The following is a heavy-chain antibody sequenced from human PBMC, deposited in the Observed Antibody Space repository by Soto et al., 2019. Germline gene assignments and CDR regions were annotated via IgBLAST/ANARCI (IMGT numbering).Heavy chain of an antibody. CDR2: IWYDGSNK. D-gene: IGHD2-21*02. J-gene: IGHJ5*02. Sequence: QVQLVESGGGVVQPGRSLRLSCAASGFTFSSYGMHWVRQAPGKGLEWVAVIWYDGSNKYYADSVKGRFTISRDNSKNTLYLQMNGLRAEDTAVYYCARDKAYCGGDCYPPWFDPWGQGTLVTVSS. CDR3: ARDKAYCGGDCYPPWFDP. V-gene: IGHV3-33*01. CDR1: GFTFSSYG.